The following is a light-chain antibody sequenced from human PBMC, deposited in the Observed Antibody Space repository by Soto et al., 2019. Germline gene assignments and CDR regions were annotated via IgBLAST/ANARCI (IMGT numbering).Light chain of an antibody. J-gene: IGKJ1*01. V-gene: IGKV3-15*01. CDR3: QQDDNWPGT. Sequence: EIVMTQSPATLSVSPGERATLSCRASQSVSNNLAWYQQRPGQAPRLLIDGASTRATGIPARFSGSGSGTEFTLTISSLQSEDFAVYYCQQDDNWPGTFGQGTKVEIK. CDR2: GAS. CDR1: QSVSNN.